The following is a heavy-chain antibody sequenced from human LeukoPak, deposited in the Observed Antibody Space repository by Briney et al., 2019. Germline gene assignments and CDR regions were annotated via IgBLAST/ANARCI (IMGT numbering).Heavy chain of an antibody. V-gene: IGHV3-23*01. CDR3: AKDSRYCTNGVCYPV. Sequence: GGSLRLSCAASGFTFSSYAMSWVRQTPGKGLEWVSTISGSGGNTYYADSVKGRFTISRDNSKNTLYLQMNSLRAEGTAVYYCAKDSRYCTNGVCYPVWGQGTLVTVSS. J-gene: IGHJ4*02. CDR1: GFTFSSYA. D-gene: IGHD2-8*01. CDR2: ISGSGGNT.